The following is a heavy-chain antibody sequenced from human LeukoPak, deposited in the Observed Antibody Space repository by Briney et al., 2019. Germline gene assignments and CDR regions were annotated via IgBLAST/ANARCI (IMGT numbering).Heavy chain of an antibody. J-gene: IGHJ5*02. CDR3: ARGSQPVRYFDWLLSWFDP. V-gene: IGHV4-31*03. D-gene: IGHD3-9*01. CDR2: IYYSGST. Sequence: SETLSLTCTVSGGSISSGGYYWSWIRQHPGKGLEWIGYIYYSGSTYYNPSLKSRVTISVDTSKNQFSLKLSSVTAADTAVYYCARGSQPVRYFDWLLSWFDPWGQGTLVTVSS. CDR1: GGSISSGGYY.